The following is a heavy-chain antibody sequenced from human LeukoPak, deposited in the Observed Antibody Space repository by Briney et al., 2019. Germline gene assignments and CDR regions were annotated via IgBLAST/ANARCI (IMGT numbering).Heavy chain of an antibody. J-gene: IGHJ1*01. CDR3: ARGYCGGDCYGD. CDR2: ISASGGST. Sequence: GGSLRLSCAASGFTFSSSAMSWVRQVPGKGLEWVSGISASGGSTSYADSVRGRFTISRDNTKSSLYLQMNSLRVEDMAVYYCARGYCGGDCYGDWGQGTLVTVSS. CDR1: GFTFSSSA. D-gene: IGHD2-21*02. V-gene: IGHV3-23*01.